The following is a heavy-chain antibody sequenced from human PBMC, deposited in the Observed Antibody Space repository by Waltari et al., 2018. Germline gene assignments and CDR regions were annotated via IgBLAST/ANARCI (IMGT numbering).Heavy chain of an antibody. CDR3: ARDGVKYYDILTAYYYYGMDV. CDR1: GFTFSSYS. V-gene: IGHV3-21*01. CDR2: ISSSSSYI. D-gene: IGHD3-9*01. J-gene: IGHJ6*02. Sequence: EVQLVESGGGLVKPGGSLRLSCAASGFTFSSYSMNWVRQAPGKVLEWVSSISSSSSYIYYADSVKGRFTISRDNAKNSLYLQMNSLRAEDTAVYYCARDGVKYYDILTAYYYYGMDVWGQGTTVTV.